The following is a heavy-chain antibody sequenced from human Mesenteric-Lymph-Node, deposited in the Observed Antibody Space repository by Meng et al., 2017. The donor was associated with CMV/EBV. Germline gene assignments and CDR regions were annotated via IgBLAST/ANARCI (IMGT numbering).Heavy chain of an antibody. V-gene: IGHV3-7*01. CDR1: GFTFNRYW. J-gene: IGHJ4*02. Sequence: GGSLRLSCVASGFTFNRYWMNWVRQAPGKGLEWVANIRHDESERYYVDSVEGRFTISRDNARNSLYLQMNSLRVEDTAVYYCARDAEGDLWSGGYFDYWGQGTLVTVSS. CDR2: IRHDESER. D-gene: IGHD3-3*01. CDR3: ARDAEGDLWSGGYFDY.